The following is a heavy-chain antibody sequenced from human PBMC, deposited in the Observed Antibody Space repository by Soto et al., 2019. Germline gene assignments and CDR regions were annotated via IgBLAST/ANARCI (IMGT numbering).Heavy chain of an antibody. D-gene: IGHD2-2*01. CDR3: AKDLIVVVVPAATIDY. V-gene: IGHV3-23*01. CDR2: ISGSGGST. Sequence: GGSLRLSCAASGFTFSSYAMSWVRQAPGKGLEWVSAISGSGGSTYYADSVKGRFTISRDNSKNTLYLQMNSLRAEDTAVYYCAKDLIVVVVPAATIDYWGQGTLVTVSS. J-gene: IGHJ4*02. CDR1: GFTFSSYA.